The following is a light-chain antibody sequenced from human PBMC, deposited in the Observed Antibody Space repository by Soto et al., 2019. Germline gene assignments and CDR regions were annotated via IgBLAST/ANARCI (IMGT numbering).Light chain of an antibody. CDR3: QQYDDVPPT. V-gene: IGKV1-33*01. CDR1: QDISNY. J-gene: IGKJ3*01. Sequence: DIQMTQSPSSLSASVGDRVTITCQASQDISNYLNWYQQKPGKAPELLIYDASNLETGVPSRFSGSGSGKDFTFTISSLQPEDFATYYCQQYDDVPPTFGPGTKVDF. CDR2: DAS.